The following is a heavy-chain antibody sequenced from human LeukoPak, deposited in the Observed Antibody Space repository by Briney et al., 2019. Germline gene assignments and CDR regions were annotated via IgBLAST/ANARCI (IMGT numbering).Heavy chain of an antibody. CDR2: IYTSGSM. J-gene: IGHJ4*02. CDR1: GGSISSGSYD. V-gene: IGHV4-61*09. D-gene: IGHD3-16*01. CDR3: ARSGGLRLGERCYFDY. Sequence: SQTLSLTCTVSGGSISSGSYDWYWIRQPAGKGLEWIGHIYTSGSMNYNPSLKSRVTISVDTSKNQFSLKLTSVTAADTAVYYCARSGGLRLGERCYFDYWGQGTLVTVSS.